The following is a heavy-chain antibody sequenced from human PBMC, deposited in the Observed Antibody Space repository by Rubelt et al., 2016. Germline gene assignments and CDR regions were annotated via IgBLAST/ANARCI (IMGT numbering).Heavy chain of an antibody. CDR1: GFSLSTSGMC. J-gene: IGHJ6*02. D-gene: IGHD3-22*01. CDR2: IDWDDDK. Sequence: QVTLRESGPALVKPTQTLTLTCTFSGFSLSTSGMCVSWIRQPPGKALEWLARIDWDDDKYYSTSLKTRLTISKDTSKNQVALTMTNMDPVDTATYYCARILLPDYYDSSGGMDVWGQGTTVTVSS. V-gene: IGHV2-70*15. CDR3: ARILLPDYYDSSGGMDV.